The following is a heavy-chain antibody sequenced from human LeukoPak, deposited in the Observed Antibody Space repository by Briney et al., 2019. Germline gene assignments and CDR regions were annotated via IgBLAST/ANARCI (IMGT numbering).Heavy chain of an antibody. CDR3: AREDAGGTYSFDY. V-gene: IGHV3-66*01. CDR1: GFTVSSNF. J-gene: IGHJ4*02. CDR2: IYTSGIT. Sequence: PGGSLRLSCAVSGFTVSSNFMSWVRQAPGKGPEWVPVIYTSGITYYADSVRGRFTISRDNSKNTLYLQMDSLTAEDTAVYYCAREDAGGTYSFDYWGQGTLVTVSS. D-gene: IGHD1-26*01.